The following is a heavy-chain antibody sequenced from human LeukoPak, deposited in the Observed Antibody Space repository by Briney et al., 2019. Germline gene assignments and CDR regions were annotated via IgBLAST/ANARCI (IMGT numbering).Heavy chain of an antibody. V-gene: IGHV7-4-1*02. J-gene: IGHJ4*02. CDR2: INTNTGTP. CDR3: ARAFDNLTGFLTES. D-gene: IGHD3-9*01. Sequence: ASVKVSCKASGYSFSTYPIIWVRQAPGHGLEWMGWINTNTGTPTYAQDYIRHFVFSLDTSVTTAYLQISSLKTEDTAVYYCARAFDNLTGFLTESWGQGTLVTVSS. CDR1: GYSFSTYP.